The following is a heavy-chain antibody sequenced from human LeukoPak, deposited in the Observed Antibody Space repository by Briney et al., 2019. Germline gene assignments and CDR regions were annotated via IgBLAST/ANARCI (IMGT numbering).Heavy chain of an antibody. Sequence: PGGSLRLSCAASGFTVSSNYMSWVRQAPGKGLEWVSVIYSGGSTYYADSVKGRFTISRDNSKNTLYLQMNSLRAEDTAVYYCARDRGSGYYYGSRDAFDIWGQGTMVTVSS. CDR1: GFTVSSNY. D-gene: IGHD3-22*01. CDR2: IYSGGST. CDR3: ARDRGSGYYYGSRDAFDI. V-gene: IGHV3-66*01. J-gene: IGHJ3*02.